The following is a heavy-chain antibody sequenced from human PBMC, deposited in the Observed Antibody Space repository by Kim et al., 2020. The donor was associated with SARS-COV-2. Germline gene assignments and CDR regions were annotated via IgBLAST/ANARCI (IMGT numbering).Heavy chain of an antibody. D-gene: IGHD6-19*01. V-gene: IGHV3-23*01. CDR1: GFTFSSYA. CDR2: ISGSGGST. J-gene: IGHJ6*02. Sequence: GGSLRLSCAASGFTFSSYAMSWVRQAPGKGLEWVSAISGSGGSTYYADSVKGRFTISRDNSKNTLYLQMNSLRAEDTAVYYCAIDTYSSGWGGGMDVWGQGTTVTVSS. CDR3: AIDTYSSGWGGGMDV.